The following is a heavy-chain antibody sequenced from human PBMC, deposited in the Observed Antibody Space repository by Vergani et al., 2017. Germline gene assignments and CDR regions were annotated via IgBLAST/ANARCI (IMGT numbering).Heavy chain of an antibody. Sequence: QLQLQESGPGLVKPSETLSLTCTVSGGSISSSSYHWGWIRQPPGKGLEWIGSTYYSGSAYYSSSLKTRVTISVDTSKNQFSLKLSSVTAADTAVFYCARLRDWNGYIEHWGQGTLVTVSS. V-gene: IGHV4-39*01. CDR3: ARLRDWNGYIEH. D-gene: IGHD1-1*01. CDR2: TYYSGSA. CDR1: GGSISSSSYH. J-gene: IGHJ1*01.